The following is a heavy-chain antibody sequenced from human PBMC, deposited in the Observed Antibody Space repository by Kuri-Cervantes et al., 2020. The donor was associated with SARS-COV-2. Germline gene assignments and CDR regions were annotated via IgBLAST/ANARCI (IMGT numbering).Heavy chain of an antibody. Sequence: ASVKVSCKASGYTFTSYGISWVRQAPGQGLEWMGWMSAYNGNTNYAQKLQGRVTMTTDTSTSTAYMELRSLRSDDTAVYYCAGSSIAPNYYYYGMDVWGQGTTVTVSS. D-gene: IGHD3-10*01. CDR3: AGSSIAPNYYYYGMDV. J-gene: IGHJ6*02. CDR2: MSAYNGNT. V-gene: IGHV1-18*04. CDR1: GYTFTSYG.